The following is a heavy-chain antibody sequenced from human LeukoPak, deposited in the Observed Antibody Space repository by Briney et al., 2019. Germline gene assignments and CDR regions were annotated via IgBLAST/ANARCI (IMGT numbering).Heavy chain of an antibody. J-gene: IGHJ4*02. Sequence: GASVKVSCKASGYTFTSYGISWVRQAPGQGLEWMGWISAYNGNTNYAQKLQGRVTMTTDTSTSTAYMELRSLRSDDTAVYYCARVSIMITFGGALDYWGQGTLVTVSS. CDR3: ARVSIMITFGGALDY. CDR2: ISAYNGNT. V-gene: IGHV1-18*01. CDR1: GYTFTSYG. D-gene: IGHD3-16*01.